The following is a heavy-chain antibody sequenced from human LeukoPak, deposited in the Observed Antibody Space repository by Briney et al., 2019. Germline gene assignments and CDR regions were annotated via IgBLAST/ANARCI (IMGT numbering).Heavy chain of an antibody. CDR1: GYTFTGYY. J-gene: IGHJ3*02. V-gene: IGHV1-2*02. Sequence: ASVKVSCKASGYTFTGYYMHWVRQAPGQGLEWMGWINPNSGGTNYAQKLQGRVTMTTDTSTSTAYMELRSLRSDDTAVYYCARVRGYGRGPGNLFDIWGQGTMVTVSS. CDR2: INPNSGGT. D-gene: IGHD5-12*01. CDR3: ARVRGYGRGPGNLFDI.